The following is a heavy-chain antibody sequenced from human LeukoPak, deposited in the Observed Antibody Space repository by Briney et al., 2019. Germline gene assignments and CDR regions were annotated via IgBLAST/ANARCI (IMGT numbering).Heavy chain of an antibody. J-gene: IGHJ6*02. CDR1: GYTFTSYA. Sequence: GASVKVSCKASGYTFTSYAMNWVRQAPGQGLEWMGWINTNTGNPTYAQGFTGRFVFSLDTSVSTAYLQISGLKAEDTAVYYCAREVGSSWLDYYYGMDVWGQGTTVTVSS. V-gene: IGHV7-4-1*02. CDR3: AREVGSSWLDYYYGMDV. D-gene: IGHD6-13*01. CDR2: INTNTGNP.